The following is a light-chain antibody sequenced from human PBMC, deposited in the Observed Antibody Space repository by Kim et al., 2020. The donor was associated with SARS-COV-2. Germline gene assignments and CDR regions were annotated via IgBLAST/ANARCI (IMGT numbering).Light chain of an antibody. V-gene: IGLV1-47*02. CDR1: GSNIGSNY. CDR2: SNN. CDR3: AAWDDSLSGHVV. Sequence: QRVTITCSGSGSNIGSNYVQWYQQLPGPAPKLLIFSNNQRPSGVPDRFSGSKSGTSASLAISGLRSEDEGDYYCAAWDDSLSGHVVFGGGTQLTVL. J-gene: IGLJ2*01.